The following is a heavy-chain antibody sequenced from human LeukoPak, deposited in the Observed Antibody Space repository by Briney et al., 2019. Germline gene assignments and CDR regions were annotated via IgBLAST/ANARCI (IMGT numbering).Heavy chain of an antibody. CDR3: ARDNGATDSILDY. D-gene: IGHD2-15*01. CDR1: GFTFSSYA. V-gene: IGHV3-30*04. Sequence: GGSLRLSCAASGFTFSSYAMHWVRQAPGKRLEWVAVISYDGSNKYYADSVKGRFTISRDNSKNTLYLQMNSLRAEDTAVYYCARDNGATDSILDYWGQGTLVTVFS. J-gene: IGHJ4*02. CDR2: ISYDGSNK.